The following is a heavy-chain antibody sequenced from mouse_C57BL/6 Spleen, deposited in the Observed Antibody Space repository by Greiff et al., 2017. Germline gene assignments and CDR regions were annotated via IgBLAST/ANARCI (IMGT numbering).Heavy chain of an antibody. CDR1: GYSFTGYY. Sequence: VQLKESGPELVKPGASVKISCKASGYSFTGYYMNWVKQSPEKSLEWIGEINPSTGGTTYNQKFKAKATLTVDKSSSTAYMQLKSLTSEDSAVYYCARLRNYYGSSYGFAYWGQGTLVTVSA. D-gene: IGHD1-1*01. CDR3: ARLRNYYGSSYGFAY. V-gene: IGHV1-42*01. CDR2: INPSTGGT. J-gene: IGHJ3*01.